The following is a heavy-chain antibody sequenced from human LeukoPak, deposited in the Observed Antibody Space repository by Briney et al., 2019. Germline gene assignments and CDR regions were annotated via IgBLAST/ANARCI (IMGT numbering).Heavy chain of an antibody. CDR2: INHSGST. J-gene: IGHJ4*02. CDR3: ARAKYYYDSSGYCFTPGAGYYFDY. D-gene: IGHD3-22*01. CDR1: GGSFSGYY. V-gene: IGHV4-34*01. Sequence: SETLSLTCAVYGGSFSGYYWSWIRQPPAKGLEWIGEINHSGSTNYNPSLKSRVTISVDTSKNQFSLKLSSVTAADTAVYYCARAKYYYDSSGYCFTPGAGYYFDYWGQGTLVTVSS.